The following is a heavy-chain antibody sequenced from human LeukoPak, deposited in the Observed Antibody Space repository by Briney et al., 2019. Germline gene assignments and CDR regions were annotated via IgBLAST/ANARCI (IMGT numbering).Heavy chain of an antibody. CDR1: GFTFSSYA. J-gene: IGHJ6*03. D-gene: IGHD3-9*01. CDR2: ISGSGGST. CDR3: AREYYDILTGYYGPGVDYYYYMDV. V-gene: IGHV3-23*01. Sequence: GGSLRLSCAASGFTFSSYAMSWVRQAPGKGLEWVSAISGSGGSTYYADSVKGRFTISRDNAKNSLYLQMNSLRAEDTAVYYCAREYYDILTGYYGPGVDYYYYMDVWGKGTTVTISS.